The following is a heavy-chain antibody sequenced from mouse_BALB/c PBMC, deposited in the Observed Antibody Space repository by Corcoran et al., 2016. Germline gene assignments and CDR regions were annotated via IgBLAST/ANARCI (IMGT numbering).Heavy chain of an antibody. D-gene: IGHD2-2*01. J-gene: IGHJ2*01. V-gene: IGHV1S136*01. CDR3: AREVSGGYPFDN. CDR1: GYTFTSYV. CDR2: IYPYNDDT. Sequence: EVQLQQSGPELVKPGASVKMSCKASGYTFTSYVMHWVKQKPGQGLEWIGYIYPYNDDTKYNEEFKGKATLTSDKSSSTAYMELRSLTSEDSAVYYCAREVSGGYPFDNWGEGTTLTASS.